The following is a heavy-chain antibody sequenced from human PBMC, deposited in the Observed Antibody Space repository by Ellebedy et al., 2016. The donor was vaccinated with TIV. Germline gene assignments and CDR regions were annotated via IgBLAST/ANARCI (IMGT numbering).Heavy chain of an antibody. CDR3: AHRRGSGWYDY. CDR1: GFSLRTPRMG. V-gene: IGHV2-5*02. J-gene: IGHJ4*02. CDR2: IFWGDDK. D-gene: IGHD6-19*01. Sequence: SGPTLAKPTETLTLTCTVSGFSLRTPRMGVSWIRQPPGKALEWLALIFWGDDKRYSPSLKSRLTLTKDTSKNQVVLTMTNMDPVDTATYYCAHRRGSGWYDYWGQGTLVTVSS.